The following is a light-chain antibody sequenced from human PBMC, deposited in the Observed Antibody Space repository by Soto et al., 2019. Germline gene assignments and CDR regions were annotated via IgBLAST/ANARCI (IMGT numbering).Light chain of an antibody. Sequence: QSALTQVASVSGSPGQSITISCTGTSGDVGGDDYVSWYQQYPGKAPRLMIYNVNYRPSGVSNRFSGSKSGNTASLTISGLQAEGEANYFCSSYTNTNTGVFGGGTKLTVL. CDR1: SGDVGGDDY. CDR3: SSYTNTNTGV. CDR2: NVN. V-gene: IGLV2-14*03. J-gene: IGLJ2*01.